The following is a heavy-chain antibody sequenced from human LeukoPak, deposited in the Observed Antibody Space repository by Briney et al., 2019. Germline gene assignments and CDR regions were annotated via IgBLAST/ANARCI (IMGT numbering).Heavy chain of an antibody. J-gene: IGHJ3*02. Sequence: PSETPSLTCTVSGGSISSYYWSWIRQPPGEGLEWIGYIYYSGSTNYNPSLKSRVTISVDTSKNQFSLKLSSVTAADTAVYYCARDSSGYYWDAFDIWGQGTMVTVSS. CDR2: IYYSGST. V-gene: IGHV4-59*01. D-gene: IGHD3-22*01. CDR3: ARDSSGYYWDAFDI. CDR1: GGSISSYY.